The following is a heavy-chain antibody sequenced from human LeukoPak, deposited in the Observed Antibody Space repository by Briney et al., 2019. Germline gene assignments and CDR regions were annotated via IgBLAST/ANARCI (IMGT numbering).Heavy chain of an antibody. J-gene: IGHJ5*02. D-gene: IGHD6-13*01. CDR3: AREGLYSSSWYARNWFDP. V-gene: IGHV3-30-3*01. CDR2: ISYDGSNK. Sequence: GGSLRLSCAASGFTFSSYWMSWVRQAPGKGLEWVAVISYDGSNKYYADSVKGRFTISRDNSKNTLYLQMNSLRAEDTAVYYCAREGLYSSSWYARNWFDPWGQGTLVTVSS. CDR1: GFTFSSYW.